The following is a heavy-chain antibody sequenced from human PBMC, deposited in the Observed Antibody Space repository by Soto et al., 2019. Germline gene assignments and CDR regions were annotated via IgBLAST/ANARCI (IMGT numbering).Heavy chain of an antibody. CDR2: ISAYNGNT. J-gene: IGHJ4*02. CDR1: GYTFTSYG. CDR3: ARVPRSVGYSLLSVDFDY. D-gene: IGHD2-15*01. V-gene: IGHV1-18*01. Sequence: QVQLVQSGAEVKKPGASVKVSCKASGYTFTSYGISWVRQAPGQGLEWMGWISAYNGNTNYAQKLQGRVTMTTNTSTSTAYMELRSLRSDDTAVYYCARVPRSVGYSLLSVDFDYWGQGTLVTVSS.